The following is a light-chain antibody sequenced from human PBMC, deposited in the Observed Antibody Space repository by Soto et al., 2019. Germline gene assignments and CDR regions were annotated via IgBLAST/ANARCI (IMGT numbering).Light chain of an antibody. CDR2: WAS. V-gene: IGKV4-1*01. J-gene: IGKJ2*01. Sequence: DIVMTQSPDSLAVSLGERATINCKSSQSVLYSSNNKNYLAWYQQKPGQPLKLLIYWASTRESGVPDRFSGSGSGTDFTLTISSLQAEDVAVYYCQQYYSTPWTFGQGTKLEIK. CDR1: QSVLYSSNNKNY. CDR3: QQYYSTPWT.